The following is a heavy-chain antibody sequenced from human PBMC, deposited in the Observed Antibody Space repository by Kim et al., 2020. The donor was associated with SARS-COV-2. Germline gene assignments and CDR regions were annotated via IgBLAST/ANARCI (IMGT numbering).Heavy chain of an antibody. J-gene: IGHJ4*02. Sequence: GGSLRLSCAASGFTFDDYAMHWVRQAPGKGLEWVSGISWNSGSIGYADSVKGRFTISRDNAKNSLYLQMNSLRAEDTALYYCAKDRGGVYSSDFDYWGQG. V-gene: IGHV3-9*01. CDR3: AKDRGGVYSSDFDY. D-gene: IGHD6-25*01. CDR1: GFTFDDYA. CDR2: ISWNSGSI.